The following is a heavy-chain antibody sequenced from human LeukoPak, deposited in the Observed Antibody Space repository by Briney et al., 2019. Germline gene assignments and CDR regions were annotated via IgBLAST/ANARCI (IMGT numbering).Heavy chain of an antibody. CDR3: VRDGQGSTPLDY. D-gene: IGHD2-15*01. J-gene: IGHJ4*02. V-gene: IGHV3-74*01. CDR2: ISTDGSRP. CDR1: GFTFSSHW. Sequence: GGSLRLSCAASGFTFSSHWMHWVRQAPGKGLVWVSGISTDGSRPRYADSVNGRFTISRDNAKNTLYLQMNSLRAEDTAVYFCVRDGQGSTPLDYRGQGTLVTVSS.